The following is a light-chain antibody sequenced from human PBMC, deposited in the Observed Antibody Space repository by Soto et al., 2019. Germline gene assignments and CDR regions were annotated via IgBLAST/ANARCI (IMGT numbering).Light chain of an antibody. Sequence: DIQLTQSPSFLSASVGDRVIITCRASQDIASYLAWYQQKPGKAPKLLIYAASTLQSGVPSRFSGGGSATEFTLTISSLQPEDFATYYCQQLNYYPWTFGQGTKVEIK. V-gene: IGKV1-9*01. CDR3: QQLNYYPWT. CDR1: QDIASY. CDR2: AAS. J-gene: IGKJ1*01.